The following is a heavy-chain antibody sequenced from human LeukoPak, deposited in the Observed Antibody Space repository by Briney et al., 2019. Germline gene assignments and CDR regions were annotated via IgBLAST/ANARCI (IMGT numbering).Heavy chain of an antibody. J-gene: IGHJ4*02. Sequence: GGSLRLSCAASGFTFSSYSMTWVRQASGKGLEWVSSISSSSAYIYYADSVKGRFTISRDNAKNSLHLQVNSLRAEDTAVYYCARDSGSYRYFDYWGQGTLVTVSS. CDR2: ISSSSAYI. CDR3: ARDSGSYRYFDY. V-gene: IGHV3-21*01. D-gene: IGHD1-26*01. CDR1: GFTFSSYS.